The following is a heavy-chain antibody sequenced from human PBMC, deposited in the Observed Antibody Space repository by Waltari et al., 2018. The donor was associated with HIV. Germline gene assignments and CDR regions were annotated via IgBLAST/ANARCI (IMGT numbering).Heavy chain of an antibody. J-gene: IGHJ6*02. D-gene: IGHD3-22*01. Sequence: QVQLQESGPGLVKPSQNLSLTCTVSGGSISSGGYSWQWIRQHPGKGLEWIGYIYYSGSTYYNPSLKSRITISVDTSKNQFSLKLSSVTAADTAVYYCARAPTISGLLSDYYYAMDVWGQGTTVTVSS. V-gene: IGHV4-31*03. CDR2: IYYSGST. CDR3: ARAPTISGLLSDYYYAMDV. CDR1: GGSISSGGYS.